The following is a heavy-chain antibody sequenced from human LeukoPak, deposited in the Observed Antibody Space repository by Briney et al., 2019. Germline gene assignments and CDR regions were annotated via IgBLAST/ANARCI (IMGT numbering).Heavy chain of an antibody. CDR2: INHSVST. CDR1: GGSFSGYY. Sequence: SETLSLTCAVYGGSFSGYYWSWIRQPPGKGLEWIGEINHSVSTNYNPSLKSRVTISVDTSKNQFSLKLSSVTAADTAVYYCARGRRGPNRRYDAFDTWGQGTMVTVSS. V-gene: IGHV4-34*01. D-gene: IGHD1-14*01. CDR3: ARGRRGPNRRYDAFDT. J-gene: IGHJ3*02.